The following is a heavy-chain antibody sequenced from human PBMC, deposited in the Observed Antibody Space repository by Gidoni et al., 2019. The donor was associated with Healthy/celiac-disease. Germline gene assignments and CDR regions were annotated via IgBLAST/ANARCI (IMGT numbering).Heavy chain of an antibody. CDR1: GFTFDDYA. J-gene: IGHJ6*02. V-gene: IGHV3-9*01. D-gene: IGHD3-10*01. CDR2: ISWNSGSI. Sequence: EVQLVESGGGLVQPGRSLRLSCAASGFTFDDYAMHWVRQAPGKGLEWVSGISWNSGSIGYADSVKGRFTISRDNAKNSLYLQMNSLRAEDTALYYCAKDIGGAPPYDYGMDVWGQGTTVTVSS. CDR3: AKDIGGAPPYDYGMDV.